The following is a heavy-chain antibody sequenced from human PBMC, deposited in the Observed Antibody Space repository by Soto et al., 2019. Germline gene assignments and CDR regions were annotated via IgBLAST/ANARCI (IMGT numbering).Heavy chain of an antibody. CDR1: GFTFSSYW. V-gene: IGHV3-74*01. J-gene: IGHJ6*02. D-gene: IGHD5-12*01. CDR3: ARWVEMATIREGDYYYYYGMDV. CDR2: INSDGSST. Sequence: PGGSLRLSCAASGFTFSSYWMHWVRQAPGKGLVWVSRINSDGSSTSYADSVKGRFTISRDNAKNTLYLQMNSLRAEDTAVYYCARWVEMATIREGDYYYYYGMDVWGQGTTVTVSS.